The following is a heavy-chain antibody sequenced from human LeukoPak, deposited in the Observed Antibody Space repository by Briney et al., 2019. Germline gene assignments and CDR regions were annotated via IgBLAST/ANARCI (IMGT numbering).Heavy chain of an antibody. J-gene: IGHJ4*02. CDR3: ASTPPSSGWYPFDY. D-gene: IGHD6-19*01. Sequence: SVKVSCKASGGTFSSYAISWVRQAPGQGLEWMGGIISIFGTANYAQKFQGRVTITADESTSTAYMELSSLRSEDTAVYYCASTPPSSGWYPFDYWGQGTLVTVSS. V-gene: IGHV1-69*13. CDR1: GGTFSSYA. CDR2: IISIFGTA.